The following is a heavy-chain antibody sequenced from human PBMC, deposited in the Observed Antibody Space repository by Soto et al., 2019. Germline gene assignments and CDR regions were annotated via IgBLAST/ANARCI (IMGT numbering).Heavy chain of an antibody. CDR3: ARVGERATNPKTRIIHSCYYYGMDV. V-gene: IGHV1-69*12. D-gene: IGHD1-26*01. CDR1: GGTFSSYA. Sequence: QVQLVQSGAEVKKPGSSVKVSCKASGGTFSSYAISWVRQAPGQGLEWMGGIIPIFGTANYAQKFQGRVTITADESTSTAYMELSSLRYEDTAVYYCARVGERATNPKTRIIHSCYYYGMDVWGQGTTVTVSS. J-gene: IGHJ6*02. CDR2: IIPIFGTA.